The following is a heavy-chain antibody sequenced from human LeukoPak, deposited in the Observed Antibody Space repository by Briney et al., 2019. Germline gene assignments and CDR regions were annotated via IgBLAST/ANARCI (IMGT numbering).Heavy chain of an antibody. Sequence: GASVKVSCKASGYTFTGYYIHWVRQAPGQGLEWMGWINPNSGGTNYAQKFQGRVTMTRDTSISTAYMELSRLRSDDTAVYYCARSYGSGSYSFPYCFDYWGQGTLVTVSS. CDR1: GYTFTGYY. CDR3: ARSYGSGSYSFPYCFDY. D-gene: IGHD3-10*01. J-gene: IGHJ4*02. V-gene: IGHV1-2*02. CDR2: INPNSGGT.